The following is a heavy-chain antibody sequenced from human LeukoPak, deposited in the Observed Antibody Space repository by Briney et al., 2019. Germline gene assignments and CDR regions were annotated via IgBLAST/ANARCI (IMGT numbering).Heavy chain of an antibody. V-gene: IGHV4-59*12. CDR3: AREGGYGDYSTMVY. CDR1: GGSISSYY. D-gene: IGHD4-17*01. J-gene: IGHJ4*02. CDR2: IYYSGST. Sequence: SETLSLTCTVSGGSISSYYWSWIRQPPGKGLEWIGYIYYSGSTNYNPSLKSRVTISVDTSKNQFSLKLSSVTAADTAVYYCAREGGYGDYSTMVYWGQGTLVTVSS.